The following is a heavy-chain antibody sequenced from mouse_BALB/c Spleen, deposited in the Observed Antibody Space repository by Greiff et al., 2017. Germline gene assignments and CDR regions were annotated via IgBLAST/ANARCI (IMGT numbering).Heavy chain of an antibody. CDR3: ASNYGQNIDY. CDR1: GYTFTSYW. Sequence: QVQLQQSGAELAKPGASVKMSCKASGYTFTSYWMHWVKQRPGQGLEWIGYINPSTGYTEYNQKFKDKATLTADKSSSTAYMQLSSLTSEDSAVYYCASNYGQNIDYWGQGTTLTVSS. J-gene: IGHJ2*01. CDR2: INPSTGYT. V-gene: IGHV1-7*01. D-gene: IGHD1-1*01.